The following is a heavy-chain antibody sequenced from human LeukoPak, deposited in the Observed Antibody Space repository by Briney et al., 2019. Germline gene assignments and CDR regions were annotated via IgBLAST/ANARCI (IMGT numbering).Heavy chain of an antibody. V-gene: IGHV3-23*01. Sequence: GRSLRLSCAASGFTFSSYAMSWVRQAPGKGLEWVSAISGSGGSTYYADSVKGRFTISRDNSKNTLYLQMNSLRAEDTAVYYCAKVPVAVAAAGTLSYWGQGTLVTVSS. D-gene: IGHD6-13*01. CDR2: ISGSGGST. J-gene: IGHJ4*02. CDR3: AKVPVAVAAAGTLSY. CDR1: GFTFSSYA.